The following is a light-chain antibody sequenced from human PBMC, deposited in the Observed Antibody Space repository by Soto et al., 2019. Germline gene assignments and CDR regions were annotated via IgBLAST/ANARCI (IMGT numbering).Light chain of an antibody. CDR1: QSVSSY. Sequence: EIVLTQSPGTLSLSPGERATLSCRASQSVSSYLAWYQRKPGQAPRLLIYGASSRATGIPDRFSGSGSGTDFTLTISRLEPEDFAVYYSQQYGGSPQTFGQGTKVEIK. V-gene: IGKV3-20*01. CDR2: GAS. J-gene: IGKJ1*01. CDR3: QQYGGSPQT.